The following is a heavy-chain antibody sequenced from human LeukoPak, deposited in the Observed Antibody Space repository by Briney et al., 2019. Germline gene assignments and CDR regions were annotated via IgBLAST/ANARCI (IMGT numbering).Heavy chain of an antibody. CDR3: AKGGYCSTSSCRKRFDY. CDR1: GFTFNNYA. V-gene: IGHV3-23*01. J-gene: IGHJ4*02. Sequence: GGSLRLSCTASGFTFNNYAMSWGRQAPGKGLEWVSTISGGGRNTYYADSVKGRFTISRDNSKNTLYLQLNSPRAEDTAVYYCAKGGYCSTSSCRKRFDYWGQGTLVTVSS. CDR2: ISGGGRNT. D-gene: IGHD2-2*03.